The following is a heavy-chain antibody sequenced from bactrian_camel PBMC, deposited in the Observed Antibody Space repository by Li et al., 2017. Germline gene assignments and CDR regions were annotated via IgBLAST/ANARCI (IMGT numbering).Heavy chain of an antibody. CDR3: AQKGSYISDYGGFGY. CDR2: FYTGGGPA. CDR1: GYRYSTYC. D-gene: IGHD4*01. V-gene: IGHV3S1*01. J-gene: IGHJ6*01. Sequence: HVQLVESGGGSAQAGGSLTLSCVVSGYRYSTYCLAWFRQIPGKEREGLATFYTGGGPAYYAASVKGRFTISRDNTKNMLYLQMNSLKPEDTAVYYCAQKGSYISDYGGFGYWGKGTQVTVS.